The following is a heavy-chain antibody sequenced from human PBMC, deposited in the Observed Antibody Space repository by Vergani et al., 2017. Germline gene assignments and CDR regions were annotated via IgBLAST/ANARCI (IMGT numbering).Heavy chain of an antibody. CDR2: IHPADSDT. J-gene: IGHJ4*02. CDR3: ARLYGRDSSGSKYFDY. V-gene: IGHV5-51*01. CDR1: GYSFTNYW. Sequence: EVQLVQSGAEVTTPGESLTISCQISGYSFTNYWIGWVRQMPGKGLEWLGIIHPADSDTRYSPSFQGQVTISVDKSISTAYLQRSSLRASDSAMYYCARLYGRDSSGSKYFDYWGQGTLVTVSS. D-gene: IGHD3-22*01.